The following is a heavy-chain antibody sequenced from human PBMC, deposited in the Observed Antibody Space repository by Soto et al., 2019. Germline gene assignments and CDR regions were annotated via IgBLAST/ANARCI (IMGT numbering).Heavy chain of an antibody. CDR1: GFTFDDYT. CDR2: ISWDGGST. D-gene: IGHD6-19*01. CDR3: AKDIGMGGAVAGTEDYFDY. J-gene: IGHJ4*02. V-gene: IGHV3-43*01. Sequence: GGSLRLSCAASGFTFDDYTMHWVRQAPGKGLEWVSLISWDGGSTYYADSVKGRFTISRDNSKNSLYLQMNSLRTEDTALYYCAKDIGMGGAVAGTEDYFDYWGQGTLVTVSS.